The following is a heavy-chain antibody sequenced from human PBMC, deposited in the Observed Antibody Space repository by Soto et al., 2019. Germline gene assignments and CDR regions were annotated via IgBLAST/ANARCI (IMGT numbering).Heavy chain of an antibody. D-gene: IGHD1-26*01. V-gene: IGHV4-38-2*01. Sequence: PXETLSLTCAVSGYSISSGYYWGWIRQPPGKGLEWIGSIYHSGRTYYNPSLKSRLTISLDTSKNQFSLKLTSVTAADTALYFCATTSGSFPSWGQGTLVTVSS. CDR1: GYSISSGYY. J-gene: IGHJ5*02. CDR3: ATTSGSFPS. CDR2: IYHSGRT.